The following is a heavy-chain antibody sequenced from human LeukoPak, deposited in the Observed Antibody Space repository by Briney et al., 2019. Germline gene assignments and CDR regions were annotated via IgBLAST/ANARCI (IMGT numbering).Heavy chain of an antibody. Sequence: GGSLRLSXAASGFTFSSYAMSWVRQAPGKGLEWVSAISGSGGSTYYADSVKGRFTISRDNSKNTLYLQMNSLRAEDTAVYYCAKDPPGIVGATGEDYWGQGTLVTVSS. V-gene: IGHV3-23*01. CDR1: GFTFSSYA. D-gene: IGHD1-26*01. J-gene: IGHJ4*02. CDR3: AKDPPGIVGATGEDY. CDR2: ISGSGGST.